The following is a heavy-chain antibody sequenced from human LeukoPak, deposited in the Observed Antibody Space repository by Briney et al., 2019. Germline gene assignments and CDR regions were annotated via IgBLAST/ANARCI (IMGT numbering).Heavy chain of an antibody. CDR1: GGSISSSSYY. J-gene: IGHJ4*02. Sequence: SETLSLTCTVSGGSISSSSYYGGWIRQPPGKGLEWIGSIYYSGSTYYNPSLKSRVTISVDTSKNQFSLKLSSVTAADTAVYYCARGRRWLLGGVHFDYWGQGTLVTVSS. CDR3: ARGRRWLLGGVHFDY. D-gene: IGHD5-24*01. CDR2: IYYSGST. V-gene: IGHV4-39*07.